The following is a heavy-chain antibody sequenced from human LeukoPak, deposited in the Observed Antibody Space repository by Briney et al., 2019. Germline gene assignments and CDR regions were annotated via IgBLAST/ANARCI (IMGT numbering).Heavy chain of an antibody. Sequence: PGGSLRLSCAASGFTLSIYSMNWARQAPGKGVECVSYITSNSGTIYNTDYVKGRFTISRDNAKNSLYIQMNSLRAEDTAVYYCARVAPGHDVGRGYFDYWGQGTLVTVSS. D-gene: IGHD2-21*01. J-gene: IGHJ4*02. V-gene: IGHV3-48*01. CDR3: ARVAPGHDVGRGYFDY. CDR2: ITSNSGTI. CDR1: GFTLSIYS.